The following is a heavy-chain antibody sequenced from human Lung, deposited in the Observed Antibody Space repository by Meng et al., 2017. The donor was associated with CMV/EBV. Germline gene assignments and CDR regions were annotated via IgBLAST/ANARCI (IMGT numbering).Heavy chain of an antibody. CDR1: GFTFSSYW. D-gene: IGHD2-2*01. Sequence: GGXXRLSCAASGFTFSSYWMSWVRQAPGKGLEWVANIKQDGSEKYYVDSVKGRFTISRDNAKNSLYLQMNSLRAEDTAVYYCARDPRGINIVVVHNGMDVWXQGTTVTVSS. CDR3: ARDPRGINIVVVHNGMDV. CDR2: IKQDGSEK. V-gene: IGHV3-7*01. J-gene: IGHJ6*02.